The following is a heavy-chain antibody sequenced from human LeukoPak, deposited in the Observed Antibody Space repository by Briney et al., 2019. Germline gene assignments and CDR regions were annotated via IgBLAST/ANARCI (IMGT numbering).Heavy chain of an antibody. D-gene: IGHD6-19*01. J-gene: IGHJ4*02. CDR2: INPNSGGT. V-gene: IGHV1-2*02. CDR3: ARGRSSGPWGELDY. CDR1: GYTFTGYY. Sequence: ASVKVSCKASGYTFTGYYMHWVRQAPGQGLEWMGWINPNSGGTNYAQKFQGRVTMIRDTSISTAYMELSRLRSDDTAVYYCARGRSSGPWGELDYWGQGTLVTVSS.